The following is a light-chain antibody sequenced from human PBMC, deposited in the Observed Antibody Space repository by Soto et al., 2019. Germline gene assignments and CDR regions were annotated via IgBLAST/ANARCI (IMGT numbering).Light chain of an antibody. J-gene: IGLJ2*01. V-gene: IGLV1-40*01. CDR2: GNN. Sequence: QSVLTQPPSVSGAPGQRVTISCTGSSSNLGTGYDVYWYQQLPGTAPKLLIYGNNNRPSGVPDRFSGSKSGTSASLAITGLQAEDEADYYCQSYDSSLSGVVFGGGTKLTVL. CDR3: QSYDSSLSGVV. CDR1: SSNLGTGYD.